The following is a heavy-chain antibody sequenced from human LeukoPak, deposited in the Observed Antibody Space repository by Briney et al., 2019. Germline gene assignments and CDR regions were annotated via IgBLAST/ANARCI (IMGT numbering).Heavy chain of an antibody. J-gene: IGHJ4*02. Sequence: GGSLRLFCAASGFTFSSYWMSWVRQAPGKGLEWVANIKQDGSEKYYVDSVKGRFTISRDNAKNSLYLQMNSLRAEDTAAYYCARSRAAMGTNYWGQGTLVTVSS. CDR2: IKQDGSEK. V-gene: IGHV3-7*03. D-gene: IGHD5-18*01. CDR3: ARSRAAMGTNY. CDR1: GFTFSSYW.